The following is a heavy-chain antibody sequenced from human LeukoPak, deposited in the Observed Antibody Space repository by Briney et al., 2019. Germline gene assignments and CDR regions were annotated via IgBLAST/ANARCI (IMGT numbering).Heavy chain of an antibody. J-gene: IGHJ5*02. D-gene: IGHD6-6*01. CDR3: ARDGNIAARRFENWFDP. CDR2: IHHSGST. V-gene: IGHV4-39*07. CDR1: GASITSSGYY. Sequence: SETLSLTCTVSGASITSSGYYWGWIRQPPGKGLEWIGTIHHSGSTYYNPSLKSRVTISVDTSKNQFSLRLSSVTAADTAVYYCARDGNIAARRFENWFDPWGQGTLVTVSS.